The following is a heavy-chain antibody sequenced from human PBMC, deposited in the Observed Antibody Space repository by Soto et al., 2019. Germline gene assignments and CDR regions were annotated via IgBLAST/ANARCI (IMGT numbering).Heavy chain of an antibody. Sequence: QVQLVESGGGVVQPGRSLRLSCAASGFTFSSYGMHWVRQAPGKGLEWVAVISYDGNNKYYADSVKGRFTISRDNFKNTLYLQMDSLRAEDTAMYYCAKDHLETTVTPPSYWGQGTLVTVSS. J-gene: IGHJ4*02. CDR2: ISYDGNNK. CDR3: AKDHLETTVTPPSY. D-gene: IGHD4-17*01. CDR1: GFTFSSYG. V-gene: IGHV3-30*18.